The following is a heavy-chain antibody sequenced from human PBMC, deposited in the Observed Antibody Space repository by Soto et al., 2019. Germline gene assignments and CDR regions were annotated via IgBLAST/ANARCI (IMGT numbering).Heavy chain of an antibody. J-gene: IGHJ4*02. CDR1: GGSISSAAYY. CDR3: AREYTYGSNFFDC. V-gene: IGHV4-31*03. D-gene: IGHD5-18*01. CDR2: GSHSGSA. Sequence: QVRLQESGPGLVKPSQTLSLTCTVSGGSISSAAYYCSWILQHPGKGLEWIGYGSHSGSAYYNLSLKSRVIISVDTSKNQFSLSLTSVTAADTAVYYCAREYTYGSNFFDCWGQGALVTVSS.